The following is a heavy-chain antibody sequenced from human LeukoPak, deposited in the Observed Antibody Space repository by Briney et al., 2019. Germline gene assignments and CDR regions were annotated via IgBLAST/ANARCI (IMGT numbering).Heavy chain of an antibody. D-gene: IGHD6-13*01. Sequence: GGSLRLSCAASGFTFSTYSMNWVRQAPGKGLEWVSSISSSSSYRYYADSVKGRFTISRDNAGNSLHLQMNSLRAEDTAVYYCSRWGTYSSSWLGAFDIWGQGTVVTVSS. CDR2: ISSSSSYR. CDR3: SRWGTYSSSWLGAFDI. CDR1: GFTFSTYS. J-gene: IGHJ3*02. V-gene: IGHV3-21*04.